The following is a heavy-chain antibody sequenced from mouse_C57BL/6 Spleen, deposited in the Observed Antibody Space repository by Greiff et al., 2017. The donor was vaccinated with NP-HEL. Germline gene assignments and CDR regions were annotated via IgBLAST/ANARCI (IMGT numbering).Heavy chain of an antibody. Sequence: QVQLKQPGAELVRPGSSVKLSCKASGYTFTSYWMHWVKQRPIQGLEWIGNIDPSDSETHYNQKFKDKATLTVDKSSSTAYMQLSSLTSEDSAVYYCARSDYDGYYDDYWGQGTTLTVSS. V-gene: IGHV1-52*01. CDR2: IDPSDSET. D-gene: IGHD2-3*01. J-gene: IGHJ2*01. CDR1: GYTFTSYW. CDR3: ARSDYDGYYDDY.